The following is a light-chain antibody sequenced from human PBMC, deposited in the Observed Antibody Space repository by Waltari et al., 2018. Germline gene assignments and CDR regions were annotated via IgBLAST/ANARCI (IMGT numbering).Light chain of an antibody. CDR1: ENVNNF. J-gene: IGKJ2*01. CDR2: KAS. Sequence: DIQMTQSPSSLSASVGDRVTITCRASENVNNFLNWYQQKPGKAPKLLIYKASTLQSGVPLRFSGSGSGTDYTFTISSLQSEDVASYYCQHGHSIPYTFGQGTKVEIK. CDR3: QHGHSIPYT. V-gene: IGKV1-39*01.